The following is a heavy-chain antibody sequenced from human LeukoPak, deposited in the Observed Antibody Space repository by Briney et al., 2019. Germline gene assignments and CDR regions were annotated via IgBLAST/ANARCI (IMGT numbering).Heavy chain of an antibody. J-gene: IGHJ2*01. CDR2: VSSSSSSM. V-gene: IGHV3-48*01. CDR1: GFTFKIYS. D-gene: IGHD4-17*01. CDR3: ASLILSSVATATTGDFDL. Sequence: GGSLRLSCAASGFTFKIYSMNWVRQALGKGLEWVSYVSSSSSSMKYADSAKGRFTISRDNDKNSLYLQMNSLRAEDTAVYYCASLILSSVATATTGDFDLWGRGTLVTVSS.